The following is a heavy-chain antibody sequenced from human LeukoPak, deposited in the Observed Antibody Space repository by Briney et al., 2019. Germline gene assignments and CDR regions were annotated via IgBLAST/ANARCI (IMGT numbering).Heavy chain of an antibody. Sequence: ASVKVSCKASGFTFVNYYMHWVRQAPGQGLEWLGIINLSGGSTHYPQKFQDRVTMTRDTSTSTVYMELSSLRSEDTAVYYCARDLDYGEKSEDYWGQGTLVTVSS. J-gene: IGHJ4*02. CDR2: INLSGGST. CDR3: ARDLDYGEKSEDY. CDR1: GFTFVNYY. D-gene: IGHD4/OR15-4a*01. V-gene: IGHV1-46*01.